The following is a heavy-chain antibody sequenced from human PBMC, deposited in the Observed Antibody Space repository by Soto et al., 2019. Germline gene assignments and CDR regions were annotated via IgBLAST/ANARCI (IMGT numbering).Heavy chain of an antibody. V-gene: IGHV3-21*01. Sequence: VQLVESGGGLVKPGGSLRLSCAASGFTFSSYSMNWVRQAPGKGLARVSSISSSSSYIYYADSEKGRFTISRDNAKNALYLQMNTLRGENRVGYSCARTGHYDSYNMHVWGDGKTVTVSS. CDR2: ISSSSSYI. J-gene: IGHJ6*03. CDR1: GFTFSSYS. CDR3: ARTGHYDSYNMHV.